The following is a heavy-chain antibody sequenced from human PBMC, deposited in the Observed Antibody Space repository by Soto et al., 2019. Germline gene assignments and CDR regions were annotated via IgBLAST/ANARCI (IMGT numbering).Heavy chain of an antibody. CDR3: AKDRGITIFGVVTL. J-gene: IGHJ4*02. V-gene: IGHV3-9*01. CDR2: ISWNSGSI. Sequence: GGSLRLSCAASGFTFDDYAMHWVRQAPGKGLEWVSGISWNSGSIGYADSVKGRFTISRDNAKNSLYPQMNSLRAEDTALYYCAKDRGITIFGVVTLWGQGT. D-gene: IGHD3-3*01. CDR1: GFTFDDYA.